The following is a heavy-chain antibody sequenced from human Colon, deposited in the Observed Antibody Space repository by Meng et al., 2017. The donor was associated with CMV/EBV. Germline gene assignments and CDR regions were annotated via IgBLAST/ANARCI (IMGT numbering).Heavy chain of an antibody. V-gene: IGHV3-23*01. CDR2: ISGGGDVT. D-gene: IGHD1-26*01. Sequence: SCVDSGFTFSSYAMSWVRQAPGKGLEWVSGISGGGDVTYYVDSVKGRFTISRDNSKNTLYLQMNSLRAEDTAVYYCAKDQVGGTVFGYWGQGTLVTVSS. CDR3: AKDQVGGTVFGY. J-gene: IGHJ4*02. CDR1: GFTFSSYA.